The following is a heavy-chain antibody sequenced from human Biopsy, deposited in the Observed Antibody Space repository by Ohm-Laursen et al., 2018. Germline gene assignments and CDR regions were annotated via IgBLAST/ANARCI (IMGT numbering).Heavy chain of an antibody. CDR3: ARESPLRLGVCGAIRCFKEVFGMDV. J-gene: IGHJ6*02. V-gene: IGHV1-46*01. D-gene: IGHD2-21*01. CDR1: GYNFGNYY. Sequence: GASVKVSCKLSGYNFGNYYINWVRKVPGQGLEWLGVVNPVAEATMYAQKFQDRITLTRDASTNTVYMDLTSLTSEDTAVYYCARESPLRLGVCGAIRCFKEVFGMDVWGQGTTVIVSS. CDR2: VNPVAEAT.